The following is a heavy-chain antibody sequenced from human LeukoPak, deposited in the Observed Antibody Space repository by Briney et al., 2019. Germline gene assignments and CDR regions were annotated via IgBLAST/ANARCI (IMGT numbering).Heavy chain of an antibody. V-gene: IGHV1-18*01. CDR1: GYTFTSYG. CDR2: ISAYNGNT. J-gene: IGHJ4*02. CDR3: ARDEYSSSLSVPLPSDY. D-gene: IGHD6-6*01. Sequence: ASVKVSCKASGYTFTSYGISWVRQAPGQGLERMGWISAYNGNTNYAQKLQGRVTMTTDTSTSTAYTELRSLRSDDTAVYYCARDEYSSSLSVPLPSDYWGQGTLVTVSS.